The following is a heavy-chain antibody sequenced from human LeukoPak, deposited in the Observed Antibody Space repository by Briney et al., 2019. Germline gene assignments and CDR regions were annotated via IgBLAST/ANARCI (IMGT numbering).Heavy chain of an antibody. V-gene: IGHV4-4*07. Sequence: SETLSLTCTVSGGSISSYYWSWIRQPAGKGLEWIGRIYTSGSTNYNPSLKSRVTMSVDTSKNQLSLKLSSVTAADTAVYYCARGVAAAGRGYYYYGMDVWGQGTTVTVSS. CDR2: IYTSGST. D-gene: IGHD6-13*01. J-gene: IGHJ6*02. CDR1: GGSISSYY. CDR3: ARGVAAAGRGYYYYGMDV.